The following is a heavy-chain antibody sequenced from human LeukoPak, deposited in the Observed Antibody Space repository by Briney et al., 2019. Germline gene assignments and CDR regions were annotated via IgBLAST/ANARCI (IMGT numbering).Heavy chain of an antibody. V-gene: IGHV3-30*18. Sequence: GGSLRLSCAASGLTFSSYGMHWVRQAPGKGLEWVAVISYDGSNKYYADSVKGRFTISRDNSKNTLYLQMNSLRAEDTAVYYCAKDLLDYWGQGTLVTVSS. J-gene: IGHJ4*02. CDR1: GLTFSSYG. CDR3: AKDLLDY. CDR2: ISYDGSNK.